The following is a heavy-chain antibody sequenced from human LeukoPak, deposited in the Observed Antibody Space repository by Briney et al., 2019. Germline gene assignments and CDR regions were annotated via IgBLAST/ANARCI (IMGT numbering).Heavy chain of an antibody. Sequence: PSQTLSLTCTVSGGSISSGGYYWSWIRQHPGKGLEWIGYIYNSGSIYYNPSLESRVTISEDRSKNQFSLKLSSVTAADTAVYYCAREVPINLYFDYWGQGTLVTVSS. J-gene: IGHJ4*02. V-gene: IGHV4-31*03. CDR2: IYNSGSI. CDR1: GGSISSGGYY. D-gene: IGHD1-1*01. CDR3: AREVPINLYFDY.